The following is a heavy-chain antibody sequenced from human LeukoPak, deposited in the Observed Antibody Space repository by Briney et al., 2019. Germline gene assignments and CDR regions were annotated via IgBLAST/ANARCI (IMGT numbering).Heavy chain of an antibody. V-gene: IGHV4-34*01. J-gene: IGHJ6*02. CDR2: INHSGST. CDR3: ARHVYYDILTGYYWPHYCYCGMDV. D-gene: IGHD3-9*01. CDR1: GVAFSGYY. Sequence: SETLSLTCAVYGVAFSGYYWSWIRHPPRKGREWIGEINHSGSTNYNPSLKSLVTISVDTSKTQFSLKLSSVTAAHTAVYYCARHVYYDILTGYYWPHYCYCGMDVWGQGTTVTVSS.